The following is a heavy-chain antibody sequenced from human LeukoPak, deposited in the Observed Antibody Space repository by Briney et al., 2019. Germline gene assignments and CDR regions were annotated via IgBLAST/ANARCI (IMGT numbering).Heavy chain of an antibody. Sequence: GESLKISCQGFAYTFSNHWIAWVRQMPGKGLEWMGIIYPRDSRTTYSPSFQGQVTISVDKSISTAYLQWSSLKASDTSIYYCARRSGPADAFDIWGQGTMVTVSS. CDR3: ARRSGPADAFDI. D-gene: IGHD3-3*01. V-gene: IGHV5-51*01. CDR2: IYPRDSRT. J-gene: IGHJ3*02. CDR1: AYTFSNHW.